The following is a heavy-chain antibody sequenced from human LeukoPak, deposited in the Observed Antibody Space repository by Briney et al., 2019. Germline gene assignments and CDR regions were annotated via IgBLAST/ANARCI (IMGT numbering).Heavy chain of an antibody. CDR1: GGSISSYY. CDR3: ARGGSYYGDY. Sequence: SETLSLTCTVSGGSISSYYWSWIRQPAGKGLEWIGRIYTSGSTNNNPSLKSRVTISVDTSKNQFSLNLSSVTAADTAVYYCARGGSYYGDYWGQGTLVTVSS. D-gene: IGHD1-26*01. CDR2: IYTSGST. J-gene: IGHJ4*02. V-gene: IGHV4-4*07.